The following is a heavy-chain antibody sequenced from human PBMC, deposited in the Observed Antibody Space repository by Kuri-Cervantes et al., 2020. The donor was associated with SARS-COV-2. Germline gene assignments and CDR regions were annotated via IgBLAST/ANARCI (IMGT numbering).Heavy chain of an antibody. Sequence: GESLKISCAASGFTFSSYEMNWVRQAPGKGLEWVSYISSSGSTIYYADSVKGRFTISRDNAKNSLYLQMNSLRAEDTAVYYCARDPPEDFPTGYSGYDPKSVDYGRDVWGQGTTVTVSS. CDR3: ARDPPEDFPTGYSGYDPKSVDYGRDV. CDR2: ISSSGSTI. J-gene: IGHJ6*02. D-gene: IGHD5-12*01. V-gene: IGHV3-48*03. CDR1: GFTFSSYE.